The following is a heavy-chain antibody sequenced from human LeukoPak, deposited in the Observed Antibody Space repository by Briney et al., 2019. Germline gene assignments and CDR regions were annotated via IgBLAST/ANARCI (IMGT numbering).Heavy chain of an antibody. D-gene: IGHD4-17*01. J-gene: IGHJ1*01. CDR1: GGTFSSYA. CDR3: AIYDYGDYVYGYFQH. V-gene: IGHV1-69*13. CDR2: IIPILGTA. Sequence: SVKVSCKASGGTFSSYAISWVRQAPGQGLEWMGGIIPILGTANYAQKFQGRVTITADESTSTAYMELSSLRSEDTAVYYCAIYDYGDYVYGYFQHWGQGTLVTVSS.